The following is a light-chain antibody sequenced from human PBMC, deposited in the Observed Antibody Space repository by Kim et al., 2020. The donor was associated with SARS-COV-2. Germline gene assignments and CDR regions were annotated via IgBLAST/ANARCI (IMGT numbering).Light chain of an antibody. CDR1: QSVLYSTNNKNY. CDR2: WAS. CDR3: QQYYSTPWT. V-gene: IGKV4-1*01. Sequence: ATINCKSSQSVLYSTNNKNYLAWYQQKPGQPPKLLIYWASTRESGVPDRFSGSGSGTDFTLTISSLQAEDVAVYYCQQYYSTPWTFGQGTKVDIK. J-gene: IGKJ1*01.